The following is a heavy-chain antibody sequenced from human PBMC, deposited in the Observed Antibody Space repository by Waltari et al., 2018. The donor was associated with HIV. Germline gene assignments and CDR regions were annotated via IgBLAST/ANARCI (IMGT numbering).Heavy chain of an antibody. D-gene: IGHD3-10*01. CDR3: ARGVSIVRGVMIRGHMDV. CDR1: GSPFTAST. Sequence: VQLVQYGAEMRKPGASVKVSCPASGSPFTASTISWVRQAPGQGREWTGWISGYNGNTNYAQKFQGRVNMTTDTSTSTAHMELRSLRSDDTAVYYCARGVSIVRGVMIRGHMDVWGQGTTVTVSS. CDR2: ISGYNGNT. J-gene: IGHJ6*02. V-gene: IGHV1-18*01.